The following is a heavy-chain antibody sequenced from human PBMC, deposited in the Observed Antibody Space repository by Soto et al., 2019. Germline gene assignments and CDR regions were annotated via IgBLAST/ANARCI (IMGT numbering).Heavy chain of an antibody. J-gene: IGHJ6*02. CDR1: GGTFSSYA. CDR3: GRGGCSSSSQLYDYGMDV. V-gene: IGHV1-69*01. D-gene: IGHD6-6*01. CDR2: ILPIFGTA. Sequence: QVQLVQSGAEVKKPGSSVKVSCKASGGTFSSYAISWVRQAPGQGLEWMGGILPIFGTANYAQKFQGRVMITADESTSTAYLELRSLRSADTAVYYWGRGGCSSSSQLYDYGMDVWGQGPTVTVSS.